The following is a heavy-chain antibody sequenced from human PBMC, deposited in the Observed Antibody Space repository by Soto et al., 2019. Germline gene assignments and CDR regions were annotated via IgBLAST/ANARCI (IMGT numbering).Heavy chain of an antibody. D-gene: IGHD1-26*01. Sequence: VQLQESGPGLVKPSQTLSLTCTVSGGSISSGDYYWSWIRQPPGKGLEWIGYIYYSGSTYYNPSLKSRVTISVDTSKNQFSLKLSSVTAADTAVYYCARDLYTVGATGYYYYGMDVWGQGTTVTVSS. V-gene: IGHV4-30-4*01. CDR1: GGSISSGDYY. CDR2: IYYSGST. J-gene: IGHJ6*02. CDR3: ARDLYTVGATGYYYYGMDV.